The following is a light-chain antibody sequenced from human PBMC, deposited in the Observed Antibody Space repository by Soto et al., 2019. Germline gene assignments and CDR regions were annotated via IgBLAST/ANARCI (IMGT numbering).Light chain of an antibody. J-gene: IGKJ1*01. Sequence: EIVMTQSPATLSVSPGERATLSCRASQSVTTNLAWYQQKPGQAPTLLIYGASTRATGIPARFSGSGSGTEFTLTISSLQSDDFVVYYCQQYTNWPPWTFGQGTRVDFK. CDR2: GAS. CDR1: QSVTTN. V-gene: IGKV3-15*01. CDR3: QQYTNWPPWT.